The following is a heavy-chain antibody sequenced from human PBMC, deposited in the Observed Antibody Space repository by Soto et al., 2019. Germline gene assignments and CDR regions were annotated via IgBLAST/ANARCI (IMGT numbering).Heavy chain of an antibody. CDR1: GGSISSGGYY. V-gene: IGHV4-31*03. CDR3: ARAGVTIFGVVQNWFDP. CDR2: IYYSGST. Sequence: QVQLQESGPGLVKPSQTLSLTCTVSGGSISSGGYYWSWIRQHPGKGLEWIGYIYYSGSTYYNPSRKSRVTISVDTSKNQFYLKLSSVTAADTAVYYCARAGVTIFGVVQNWFDPWGQGTLVTVSS. D-gene: IGHD3-3*01. J-gene: IGHJ5*02.